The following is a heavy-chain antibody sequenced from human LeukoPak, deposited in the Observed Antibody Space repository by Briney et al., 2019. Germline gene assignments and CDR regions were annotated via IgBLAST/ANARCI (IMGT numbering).Heavy chain of an antibody. D-gene: IGHD3-22*01. J-gene: IGHJ3*02. Sequence: ESGPTLVKPTQTLTLTCTFSGFSLSTSGVGVGWIRQPPGKALEWLALIYWNDAKRYSPSLKSRLTITKDTSKNQVVLTMTNMDPVDTATYYCAHRRNYYDTGAFDIWGQGTMVTVSS. CDR3: AHRRNYYDTGAFDI. V-gene: IGHV2-5*01. CDR2: IYWNDAK. CDR1: GFSLSTSGVG.